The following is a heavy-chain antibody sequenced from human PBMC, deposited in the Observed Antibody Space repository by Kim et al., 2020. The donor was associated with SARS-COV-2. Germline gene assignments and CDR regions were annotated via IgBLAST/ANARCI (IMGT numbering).Heavy chain of an antibody. D-gene: IGHD6-13*01. CDR2: FDPEDGET. CDR3: ATSPAYSSSWYFSPFGY. V-gene: IGHV1-24*01. J-gene: IGHJ4*02. CDR1: GYTLTELS. Sequence: ASVKVSCKVSGYTLTELSMHWVRQAPGKGLEWMGGFDPEDGETIYAQKFQGRVTMTEDTSTDTAYMELSSLRSEDSAVYFCATSPAYSSSWYFSPFGYLGQGTLVTVSS.